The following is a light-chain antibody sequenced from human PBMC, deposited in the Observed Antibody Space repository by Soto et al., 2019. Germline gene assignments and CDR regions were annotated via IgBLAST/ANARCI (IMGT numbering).Light chain of an antibody. CDR3: QSCDRSLSGPV. Sequence: QSVLTQPPSVSGAPGQRVTISCTGSSSNIGAGSDVHWYQHLPGTAPKLLIYGDTNRPSGVPDRFSGSKSGTSASLAVTGLQAEDEADYYCQSCDRSLSGPVFGGGTQLAVL. CDR2: GDT. V-gene: IGLV1-40*01. J-gene: IGLJ3*02. CDR1: SSNIGAGSD.